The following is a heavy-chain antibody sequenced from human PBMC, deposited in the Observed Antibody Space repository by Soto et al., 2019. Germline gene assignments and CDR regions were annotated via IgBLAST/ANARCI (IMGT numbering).Heavy chain of an antibody. Sequence: PSETLSLTCTVSGGSISSYYWSWIRQPPGKGLEWIGYIYYSGSTNYDPSLKSRVTISVDTSKNQFSLKLSSVTAADTAVYYCARRYGTTFDYWGQGTLVTVSS. CDR3: ARRYGTTFDY. V-gene: IGHV4-59*01. CDR1: GGSISSYY. CDR2: IYYSGST. J-gene: IGHJ4*02. D-gene: IGHD1-7*01.